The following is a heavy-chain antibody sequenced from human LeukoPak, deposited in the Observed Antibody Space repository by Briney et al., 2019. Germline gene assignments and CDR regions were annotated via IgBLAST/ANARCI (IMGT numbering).Heavy chain of an antibody. Sequence: GGSLRLSCAASGFTFSNACMSWVRQAPGKGLEWVGRIKSKTDGGTTDYAAPVKGRFTISRDDSKNTLYLQMNSLKTEDTAVYYCTTAGGVPAAITDFDYWGQGTLVTVSS. J-gene: IGHJ4*02. D-gene: IGHD2-2*01. CDR3: TTAGGVPAAITDFDY. CDR2: IKSKTDGGTT. V-gene: IGHV3-15*01. CDR1: GFTFSNAC.